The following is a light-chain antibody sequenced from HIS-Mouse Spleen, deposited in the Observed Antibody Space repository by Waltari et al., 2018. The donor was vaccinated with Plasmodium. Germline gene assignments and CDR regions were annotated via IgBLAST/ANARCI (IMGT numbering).Light chain of an antibody. Sequence: QSVLTQPPSASGTPGQRVTISCSGSSSNIGSNTVNWYQQLPGNAPKLLIYSNNQRPSGVPDRFSGSKSGTSASLAISGLQSEDEADYYCAAWDDSLNVFVVFGGGTKLTVL. CDR2: SNN. J-gene: IGLJ2*01. CDR3: AAWDDSLNVFVV. CDR1: SSNIGSNT. V-gene: IGLV1-44*01.